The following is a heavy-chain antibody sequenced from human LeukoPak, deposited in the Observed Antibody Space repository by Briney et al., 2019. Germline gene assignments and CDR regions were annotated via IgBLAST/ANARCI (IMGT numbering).Heavy chain of an antibody. CDR1: GFTFGDYA. CDR2: IRSKAYGGTT. D-gene: IGHD1-26*01. V-gene: IGHV3-49*04. J-gene: IGHJ4*02. CDR3: TRDNGSYRDY. Sequence: GGSLRLSCTASGFTFGDYAMSWVRQAPGKGLEWVGFIRSKAYGGTTEYAASVKSRFTISRDDSKSIAYLQMNSLKTEDTAVYYCTRDNGSYRDYWGQGTLVTVSS.